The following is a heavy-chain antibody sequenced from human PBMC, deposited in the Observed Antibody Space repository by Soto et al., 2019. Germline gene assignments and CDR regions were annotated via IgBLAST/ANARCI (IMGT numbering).Heavy chain of an antibody. J-gene: IGHJ4*02. CDR1: GGTFSRFA. Sequence: SVKVSCKASGGTFSRFAISWVRQAPGQGLEWMGGIIPMFGKANYAQKFQGRVSITADESTSTGYMELRSLRSEDTAVYYCARDGTLYDTSGYYYLYWGQGTLVTVSS. D-gene: IGHD3-22*01. CDR2: IIPMFGKA. V-gene: IGHV1-69*13. CDR3: ARDGTLYDTSGYYYLY.